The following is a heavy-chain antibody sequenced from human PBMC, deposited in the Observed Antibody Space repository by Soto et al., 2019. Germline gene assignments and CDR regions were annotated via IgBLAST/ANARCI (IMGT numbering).Heavy chain of an antibody. V-gene: IGHV3-15*01. D-gene: IGHD6-19*01. CDR3: AKDKGYTNGHAFDY. Sequence: EVQLVESGGGLVKPGGSLRLSCAASGFTFSNAWMSWVRQAPGKGLEWVGRIKSKTDGGTTDYAAPVKGRFTISRDDSKNTLYLQMNSLRAEDTAMYYCAKDKGYTNGHAFDYWGQGTLVTVSS. CDR1: GFTFSNAW. CDR2: IKSKTDGGTT. J-gene: IGHJ4*02.